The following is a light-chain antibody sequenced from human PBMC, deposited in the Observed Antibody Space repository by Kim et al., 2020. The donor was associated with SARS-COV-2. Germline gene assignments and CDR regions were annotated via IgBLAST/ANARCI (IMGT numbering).Light chain of an antibody. CDR3: QQSATTPHT. CDR2: DGT. V-gene: IGKV1-39*01. Sequence: ASSGDTVTITCRASQNIETFLNWYQHKPGRVPEVLIYDGTTLQTGVPVRFSGSASGTDFSLTIAGLRPEDFATYYCQQSATTPHTFGQGTKVDIK. J-gene: IGKJ1*01. CDR1: QNIETF.